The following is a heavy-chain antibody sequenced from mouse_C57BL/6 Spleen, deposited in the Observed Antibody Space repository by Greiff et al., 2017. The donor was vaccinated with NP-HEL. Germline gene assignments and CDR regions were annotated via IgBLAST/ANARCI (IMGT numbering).Heavy chain of an antibody. J-gene: IGHJ2*01. Sequence: DVKLVESGAELVRPGASVKLSCTASGFNIKDDYMHWVKQRPEQGLEWIGWIDPENGDTEYASKFQGKATITADTSSNTAYLQLSSLTSEDTAVYYCTTLYYGSPFDYWGQGTTLTVSS. CDR1: GFNIKDDY. D-gene: IGHD1-1*01. CDR2: IDPENGDT. V-gene: IGHV14-4*01. CDR3: TTLYYGSPFDY.